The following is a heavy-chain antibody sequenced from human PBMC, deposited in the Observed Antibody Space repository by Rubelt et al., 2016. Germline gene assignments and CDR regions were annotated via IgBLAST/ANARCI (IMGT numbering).Heavy chain of an antibody. CDR2: IIPIFGTA. V-gene: IGHV1-69*01. Sequence: QVQLVQSGAEVKKPGSSVKVSCKASGGTFRSYAISWVRQAPGQGLEWMGGIIPIFGTATSAQKFQGRVTIIADESTRTSYMELSSLRSEDTAVYYFARRQQLGPFDYWGQGTLVTVSS. D-gene: IGHD6-13*01. J-gene: IGHJ4*02. CDR3: ARRQQLGPFDY. CDR1: GGTFRSYA.